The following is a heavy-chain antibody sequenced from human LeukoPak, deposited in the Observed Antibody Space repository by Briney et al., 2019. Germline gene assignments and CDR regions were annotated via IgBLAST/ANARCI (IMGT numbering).Heavy chain of an antibody. D-gene: IGHD2-15*01. V-gene: IGHV1-8*01. CDR1: GYTFTSYD. CDR2: MNPNSGNT. Sequence: ASVKVSCKASGYTFTSYDINWVRQATGQGLEWVGWMNPNSGNTGYAQKFQGRATMTRNTSISTAYMELTSLRSEDTAVYYCARGAPGSYCSGGSCPYFDYWGQGTLATVSS. CDR3: ARGAPGSYCSGGSCPYFDY. J-gene: IGHJ4*02.